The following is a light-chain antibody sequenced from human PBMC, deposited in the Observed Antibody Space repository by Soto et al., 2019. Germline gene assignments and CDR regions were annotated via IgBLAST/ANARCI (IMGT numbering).Light chain of an antibody. CDR3: QQYGDLPWT. CDR1: QGVSSS. CDR2: GAS. J-gene: IGKJ1*01. Sequence: EIVMTQSPASLSVSPGERVTLSCRAGQGVSSSLAWYQQKPGQAPRLLIYGASTRATGIPARFSGSGSGTDFTLTIDRLESEDFAVYFCQQYGDLPWTFGQGTKVDI. V-gene: IGKV3-15*01.